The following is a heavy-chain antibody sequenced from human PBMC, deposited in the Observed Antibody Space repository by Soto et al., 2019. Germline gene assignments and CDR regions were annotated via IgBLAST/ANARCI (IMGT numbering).Heavy chain of an antibody. V-gene: IGHV1-69*13. CDR2: IIPIFGTA. CDR3: GREAVTMIVSYYYGMDV. CDR1: GGTFSSYA. D-gene: IGHD3-22*01. Sequence: SVKVSCKASGGTFSSYAISWVRQAPGQGLEWMGGIIPIFGTANYAQKFQGRVTITADESTSTAYMELSSLRSEDTAVYYCGREAVTMIVSYYYGMDVWGQGTTVTVSS. J-gene: IGHJ6*02.